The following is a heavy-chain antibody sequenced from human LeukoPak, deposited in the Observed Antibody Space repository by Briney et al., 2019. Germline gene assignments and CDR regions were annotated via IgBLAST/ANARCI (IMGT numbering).Heavy chain of an antibody. D-gene: IGHD3-22*01. CDR2: INPNSGGT. CDR1: GYTFTGYY. Sequence: GASVKVSCKASGYTFTGYYMHWVRQAPGQGLEWMGWINPNSGGTNYAQKFQGRVTMTRDTSISTAYMELSRLRSEDTAVYYCARGWREAYYYDSSGPTDAFDIWGQGTMVTVSS. V-gene: IGHV1-2*02. J-gene: IGHJ3*02. CDR3: ARGWREAYYYDSSGPTDAFDI.